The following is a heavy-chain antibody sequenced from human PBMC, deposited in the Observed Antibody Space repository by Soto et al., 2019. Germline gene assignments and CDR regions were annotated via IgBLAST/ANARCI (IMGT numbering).Heavy chain of an antibody. CDR2: IYTSGST. Sequence: XETLSLTCTVSGGSISSYYWSWIRQPAGKGLDWIGRIYTSGSTNYNPSLKSRVTTSVDTSKNQFSLKLSSVTAADTAVYYCAREPYVNYYDSSGYYYRWFEPSGQGTLVTVSS. D-gene: IGHD3-22*01. CDR3: AREPYVNYYDSSGYYYRWFEP. V-gene: IGHV4-4*07. CDR1: GGSISSYY. J-gene: IGHJ5*02.